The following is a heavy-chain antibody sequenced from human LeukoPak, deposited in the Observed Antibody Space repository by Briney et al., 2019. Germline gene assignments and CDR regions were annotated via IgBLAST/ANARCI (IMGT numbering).Heavy chain of an antibody. CDR3: AKDHYYDSSGGFDY. J-gene: IGHJ4*02. D-gene: IGHD3-22*01. V-gene: IGHV3-30*02. CDR1: GFTFSSYG. CDR2: IRYDGSNK. Sequence: GGSLRLSCAASGFTFSSYGMHWVRQAPGKGREWVAFIRYDGSNKYYADSVKGRFTISRDNSKNTLYLQMNSLRAEDTAVYYCAKDHYYDSSGGFDYWGQGTLVTVSS.